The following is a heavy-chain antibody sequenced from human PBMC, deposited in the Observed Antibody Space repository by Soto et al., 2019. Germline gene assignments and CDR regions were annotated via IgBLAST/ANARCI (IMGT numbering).Heavy chain of an antibody. CDR3: ARGLILAAVMDA. D-gene: IGHD2-15*01. V-gene: IGHV1-18*01. Sequence: QVQLVQSGPEVKRPGASVKVSCEASGYTFNDYGITWMRKAPGQGLEWMGWISGYNGDTKSAQSLQDRVTLTTDISTSTSFMELRNLRPDDTAVYYCARGLILAAVMDAWGQGTTVTVSS. J-gene: IGHJ6*02. CDR1: GYTFNDYG. CDR2: ISGYNGDT.